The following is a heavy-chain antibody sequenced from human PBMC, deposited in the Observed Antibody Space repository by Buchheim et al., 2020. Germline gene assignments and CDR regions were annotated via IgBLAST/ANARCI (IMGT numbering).Heavy chain of an antibody. J-gene: IGHJ6*02. Sequence: EVQLVESGGGLVQPGGSLRLSCAASGFTFSSYEMNWVRQAPGKGLEWVSYISSSGSTIYHADPVKGRFTISRDNAKNSLYLQMNSLRAEDTAVYYCARESIVGYSSSAEYYYYYYGMDVWGQGTT. V-gene: IGHV3-48*03. D-gene: IGHD6-6*01. CDR1: GFTFSSYE. CDR2: ISSSGSTI. CDR3: ARESIVGYSSSAEYYYYYYGMDV.